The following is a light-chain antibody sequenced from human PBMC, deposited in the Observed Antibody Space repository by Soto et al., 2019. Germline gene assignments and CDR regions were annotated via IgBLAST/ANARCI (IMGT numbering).Light chain of an antibody. J-gene: IGLJ1*01. CDR3: QSYDDSLSVHYV. CDR1: SSNIGSTYD. V-gene: IGLV1-40*01. Sequence: QPVLTQPPSVSGAPGQRVTISCTGSSSNIGSTYDVQWYQQLPGTAPKLLIHVNTNRPSGVPDRFSGSKSGTSASLAITGLQADDEADYYCQSYDDSLSVHYVFGTGTKLTVL. CDR2: VNT.